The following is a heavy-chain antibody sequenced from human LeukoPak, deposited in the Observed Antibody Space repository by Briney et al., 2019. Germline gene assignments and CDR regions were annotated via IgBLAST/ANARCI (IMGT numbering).Heavy chain of an antibody. J-gene: IGHJ4*02. V-gene: IGHV3-23*01. CDR1: GFTFSSYA. CDR2: ISGSGGST. CDR3: AKTYSSSWCVFDY. D-gene: IGHD6-13*01. Sequence: GGSLRLSCAASGFTFSSYAMSWVRQAPGKGLEWVSAISGSGGSTYYADSVKGRFTISRDNSKNTLYLQMNRLRAEDTAVYYCAKTYSSSWCVFDYWGQGTLVTVSS.